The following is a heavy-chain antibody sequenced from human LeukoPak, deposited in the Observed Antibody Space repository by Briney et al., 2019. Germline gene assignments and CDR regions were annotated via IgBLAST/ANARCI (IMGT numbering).Heavy chain of an antibody. Sequence: PGGSLRLSCAASGFTFSSYGMHWVRQAPGKGLEWVAVVWYDGSNKYYADSVKGRFTISRDNSKNTLYLQMNSLRAEDTAVYYCARGGVNDYGDYSDYWGQGTLVTVSS. CDR3: ARGGVNDYGDYSDY. J-gene: IGHJ4*02. D-gene: IGHD4-17*01. CDR2: VWYDGSNK. CDR1: GFTFSSYG. V-gene: IGHV3-33*01.